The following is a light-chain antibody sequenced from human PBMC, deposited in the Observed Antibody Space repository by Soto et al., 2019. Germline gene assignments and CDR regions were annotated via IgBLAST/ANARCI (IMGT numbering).Light chain of an antibody. J-gene: IGLJ1*01. CDR1: SSDVGGYDY. Sequence: QSVLTQPASVSGSPGQSITISCTGTSSDVGGYDYVSWYQQHPGKAPNFVIYEVTNRPSGVSHRFSGSKSGNTASLTISGLQAEDEADYYCSSYTTTSTYVFGTGTKVTV. CDR2: EVT. CDR3: SSYTTTSTYV. V-gene: IGLV2-14*01.